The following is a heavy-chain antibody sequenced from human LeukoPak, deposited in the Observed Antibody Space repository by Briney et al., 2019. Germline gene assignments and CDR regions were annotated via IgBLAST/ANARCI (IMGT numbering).Heavy chain of an antibody. J-gene: IGHJ4*02. CDR2: IYPGDSDT. V-gene: IGHV5-51*01. D-gene: IGHD3-10*01. Sequence: GEALKISCKGSDSICTSYWISWVRPLPGKGLEWMGIIYPGDSDTRYSPSFQGQVTISADKSISTAYLQWSSLKASDTAMYYCARKDGRFGTYYFDYWGQGTLVTVSS. CDR1: DSICTSYW. CDR3: ARKDGRFGTYYFDY.